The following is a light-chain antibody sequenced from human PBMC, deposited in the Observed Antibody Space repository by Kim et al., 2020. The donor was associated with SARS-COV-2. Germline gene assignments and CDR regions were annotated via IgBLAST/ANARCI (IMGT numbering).Light chain of an antibody. Sequence: PGHSVPISCTGTSSDVGGYNYVSWYQQHPGKAPKLMIYEVTKRPSGVPDRFSGSKSGNTASLTVSGLQAGDEADYYCSSYAGSNLVFGGGTQLTVL. V-gene: IGLV2-8*01. CDR1: SSDVGGYNY. CDR3: SSYAGSNLV. CDR2: EVT. J-gene: IGLJ2*01.